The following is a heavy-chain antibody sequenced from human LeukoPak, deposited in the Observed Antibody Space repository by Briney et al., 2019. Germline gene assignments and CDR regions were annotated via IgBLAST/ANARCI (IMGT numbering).Heavy chain of an antibody. V-gene: IGHV3-30*04. J-gene: IGHJ4*02. Sequence: GGSLRLSCAASGFSFSGFAMHWVRQAPGKGLEWMTFISFDGTNKYYADSVKGRFTISRDNSNNTVYLQMNNLRTEDTAIFYCATTRGYCSSSTCSLDYWGRGTLVTVSS. CDR1: GFSFSGFA. CDR3: ATTRGYCSSSTCSLDY. CDR2: ISFDGTNK. D-gene: IGHD2-2*01.